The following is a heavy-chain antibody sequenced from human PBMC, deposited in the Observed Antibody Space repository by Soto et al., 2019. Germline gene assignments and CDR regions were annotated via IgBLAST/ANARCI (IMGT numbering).Heavy chain of an antibody. CDR2: ISAYNGNT. J-gene: IGHJ4*02. CDR1: GYTFTSYG. D-gene: IGHD5-12*01. CDR3: ARDGYNKGGFDY. V-gene: IGHV1-18*04. Sequence: ASVKVSCKASGYTFTSYGISWVRQAPGQGLEWMGWISAYNGNTNYAQKLQGRVTMTTDTSKRTAYMELRSLRSDDKAVYYCARDGYNKGGFDYWGQGTLVTVSS.